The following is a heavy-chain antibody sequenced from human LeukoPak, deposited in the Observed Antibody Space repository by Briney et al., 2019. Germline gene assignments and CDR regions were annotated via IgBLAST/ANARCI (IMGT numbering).Heavy chain of an antibody. CDR1: GFSLTTSGVG. CDR3: AHNRITSSGSSETSWFDP. D-gene: IGHD6-6*01. Sequence: SGPTLVKPTQTLTLTCTFSGFSLTTSGVGVGWIRQPPGKALEWLALIYWDDDKRYSPSLKSRLTITKDTSKNQVVLTMTNMDPVDTATYYCAHNRITSSGSSETSWFDPWGQGTLVTVSS. J-gene: IGHJ5*02. CDR2: IYWDDDK. V-gene: IGHV2-5*02.